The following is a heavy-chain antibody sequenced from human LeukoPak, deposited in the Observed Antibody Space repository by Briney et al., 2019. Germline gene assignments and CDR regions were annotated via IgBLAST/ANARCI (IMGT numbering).Heavy chain of an antibody. J-gene: IGHJ6*02. Sequence: SETLSLTCAVYGGSFSGYYWSWIRQPPGKGLKWIGEINHSGSTNYNPSLKSRVTISVDTSKNQFSLKLSSVTAADTAVYYCARGVPSGIAVAGTIDYYYGMDVWGQGTTVTVSS. V-gene: IGHV4-34*01. CDR3: ARGVPSGIAVAGTIDYYYGMDV. D-gene: IGHD6-19*01. CDR1: GGSFSGYY. CDR2: INHSGST.